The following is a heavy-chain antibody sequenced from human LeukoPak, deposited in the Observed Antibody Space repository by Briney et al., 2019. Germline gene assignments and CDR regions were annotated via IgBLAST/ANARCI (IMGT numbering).Heavy chain of an antibody. CDR1: GGSISSSSYY. CDR3: ASSLVGYCSSTSCYPMWFDP. V-gene: IGHV4-39*07. CDR2: IYYSGST. Sequence: SETLSLTCTASGGSISSSSYYWGWIRQPPGKGLEWIGSIYYSGSTYYNPSLKSRVTISVDTSKNQFSLKLSSVTAADTAAYYCASSLVGYCSSTSCYPMWFDPWGQGTLVTVSS. J-gene: IGHJ5*02. D-gene: IGHD2-2*01.